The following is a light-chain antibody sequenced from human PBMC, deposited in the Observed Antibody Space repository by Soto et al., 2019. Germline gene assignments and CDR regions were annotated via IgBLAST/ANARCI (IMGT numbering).Light chain of an antibody. V-gene: IGKV4-1*01. J-gene: IGKJ1*01. CDR3: QQYYSTPGT. CDR2: WAS. CDR1: QRVLYSSNNKNY. Sequence: DIVMTQSPDSLAVSLGERATINCKSSQRVLYSSNNKNYLAWYQQKPGQPPKLLIYWASTRESGVPDRFSGSGSGTDFTLTISSLQAEDVAVYYCQQYYSTPGTFGQGTKVDIK.